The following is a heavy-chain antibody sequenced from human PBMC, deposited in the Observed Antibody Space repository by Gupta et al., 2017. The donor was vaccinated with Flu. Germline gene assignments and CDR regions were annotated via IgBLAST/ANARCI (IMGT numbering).Heavy chain of an antibody. CDR2: INADGSST. D-gene: IGHD4-17*01. CDR3: ATVTTGC. J-gene: IGHJ4*02. V-gene: IGHV3-74*03. Sequence: ASGFTFSTSYLQWVRQAPGKGLVWVSRINADGSSTTYADSVKGRFTISRDNAKNTLYLQMNSLGADDTAVYYCATVTTGCWGQGTLVTVSS. CDR1: GFTFSTSY.